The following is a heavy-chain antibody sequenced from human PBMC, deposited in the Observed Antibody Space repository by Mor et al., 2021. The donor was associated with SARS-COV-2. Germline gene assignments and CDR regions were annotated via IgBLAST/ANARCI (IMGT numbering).Heavy chain of an antibody. CDR2: IHDSGRA. CDR3: AKNKFDKSGYYFLVDS. V-gene: IGHV4-31*02. Sequence: WSWIRQHPGKGLEWIGYIHDSGRAYYNPSLKSRATLTVQTSRNQFSLDLTSAIAADTAVYYCAKNKFDKSGYYFLVDSWGQGTL. J-gene: IGHJ4*02. D-gene: IGHD3-22*01.